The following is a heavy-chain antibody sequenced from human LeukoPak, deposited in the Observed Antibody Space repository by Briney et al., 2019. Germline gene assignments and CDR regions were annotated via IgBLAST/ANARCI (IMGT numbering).Heavy chain of an antibody. J-gene: IGHJ4*02. Sequence: ASVKVSCETSGYTFSAYYIHWMRQAPGQGFEWMGWINPINGGIRVAQKFQGRVTMTRDTSMNTVYVELSGLLTDDTAVYFCARGPSDASFDYWGQGTLVTVSS. V-gene: IGHV1-2*02. CDR1: GYTFSAYY. D-gene: IGHD1-26*01. CDR3: ARGPSDASFDY. CDR2: INPINGGI.